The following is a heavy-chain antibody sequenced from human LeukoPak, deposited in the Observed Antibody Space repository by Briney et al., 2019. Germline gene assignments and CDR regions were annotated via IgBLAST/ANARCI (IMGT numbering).Heavy chain of an antibody. J-gene: IGHJ4*02. CDR1: GFSFSAYA. Sequence: GSLRLSCSASGFSFSAYAMHWVRQAPGRGLEYVSAIGPSGTSTYFADSVKGRFTISRDNSKNTVYLQMSSLRTEDTAVYFCTGSTTGYYSYWGQGTLVTVSS. CDR2: IGPSGTST. V-gene: IGHV3-64D*06. D-gene: IGHD3-9*01. CDR3: TGSTTGYYSY.